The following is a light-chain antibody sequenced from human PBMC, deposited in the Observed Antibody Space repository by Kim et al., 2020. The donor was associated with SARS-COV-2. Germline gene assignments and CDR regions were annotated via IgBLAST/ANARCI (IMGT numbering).Light chain of an antibody. CDR3: QQLNSYPLT. J-gene: IGKJ4*01. CDR1: QGISSY. V-gene: IGKV1-9*01. CDR2: AAS. Sequence: VADRGTCDCRASQGISSYLVWYQQKPGNEPKLLNYAASTLKSGVPSRFSGSGSGTDFTLTISSLQPDDFATYYCQQLNSYPLTFGGGTKVDIK.